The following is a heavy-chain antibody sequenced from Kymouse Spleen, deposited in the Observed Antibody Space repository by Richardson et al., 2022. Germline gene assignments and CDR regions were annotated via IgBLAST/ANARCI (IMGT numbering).Heavy chain of an antibody. Sequence: QVQLQQWGAGLLKPSETLSLTCAVYGGSFSGYYWSWIRQPPGKGLEWIGEINHSGSTNYNPSLKSRVTISVDTSKNQFSLKLSSVTAADTAVYYCARASITGTTYFDYWGQGTLVTVSS. J-gene: IGHJ4*02. CDR2: INHSGST. CDR1: GGSFSGYY. D-gene: IGHD1-7*01. V-gene: IGHV4-34*01. CDR3: ARASITGTTYFDY.